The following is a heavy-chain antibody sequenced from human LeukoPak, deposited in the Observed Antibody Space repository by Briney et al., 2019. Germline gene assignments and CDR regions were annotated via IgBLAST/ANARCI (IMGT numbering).Heavy chain of an antibody. CDR3: ARVFNRIAAAWLAY. CDR2: IYYSGST. CDR1: GGSISSSSYY. Sequence: SETLSLTCTVSGGSISSSSYYWGWIRQPPGKGLEWIGSIYYSGSTYYNPSLKSRVTISVDTSKNQFSLKLSSVTAADTAVYYCARVFNRIAAAWLAYWGQGTLVTVSS. J-gene: IGHJ4*02. D-gene: IGHD6-13*01. V-gene: IGHV4-39*07.